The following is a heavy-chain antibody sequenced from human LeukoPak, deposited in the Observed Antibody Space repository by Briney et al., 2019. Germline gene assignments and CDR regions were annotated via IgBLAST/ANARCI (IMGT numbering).Heavy chain of an antibody. V-gene: IGHV4-59*01. Sequence: PGGSLRLSCAASGFTFDDYAMHWVRHAPGKGLEWIGYIYYSGSTNYNPSLKSRVTISVDTSKNQFSLKLSSVTAADTAVYYCARSGLSLRVVPAANAPLTLWGQGTLVTVSS. CDR3: ARSGLSLRVVPAANAPLTL. CDR1: GFTFDDYA. CDR2: IYYSGST. J-gene: IGHJ4*02. D-gene: IGHD2-2*01.